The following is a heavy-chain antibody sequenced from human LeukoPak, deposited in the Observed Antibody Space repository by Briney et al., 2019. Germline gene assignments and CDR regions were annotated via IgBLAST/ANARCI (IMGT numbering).Heavy chain of an antibody. CDR3: ARGRTKAPYDSLGY. CDR2: MNPNSGNT. CDR1: GYTFTGYD. V-gene: IGHV1-8*03. J-gene: IGHJ4*02. D-gene: IGHD3-22*01. Sequence: GASVKVSCKASGYTFTGYDINWVRQATGQGLEWMGWMNPNSGNTGYAQKFQGRVTITRSTSISTAYMELSSLRSEDTAVYYCARGRTKAPYDSLGYWGQGTLVTVSS.